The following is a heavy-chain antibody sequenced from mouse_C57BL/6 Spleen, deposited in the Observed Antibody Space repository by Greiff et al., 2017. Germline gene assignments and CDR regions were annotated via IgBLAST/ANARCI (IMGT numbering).Heavy chain of an antibody. Sequence: QVQLQQPGAELVTPGASVKLSCKASGYTFTSYWMQWVKQRPGQGLEWIGEIDPSDSYTNYNQTFKGKATLTVDTSSSTAYMQLSSLTSEDSAVYYCARESGYYWGQGTLVTVSA. CDR1: GYTFTSYW. CDR3: ARESGYY. V-gene: IGHV1-50*01. J-gene: IGHJ3*01. D-gene: IGHD2-2*01. CDR2: IDPSDSYT.